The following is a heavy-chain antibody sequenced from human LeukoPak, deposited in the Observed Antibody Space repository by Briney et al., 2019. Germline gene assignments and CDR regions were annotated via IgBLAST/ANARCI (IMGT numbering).Heavy chain of an antibody. J-gene: IGHJ4*02. D-gene: IGHD5-18*01. CDR1: GFTFSSYW. Sequence: GGSLRLSCAASGFTFSSYWMSWVRQAPGKGLEWVSAISGSGGSTYYADSVKGRFTISRDNSKNTLYLQMNSLRAEDTAVYYCASTAGYGYDGRVDYWGQGTLVTVSS. CDR3: ASTAGYGYDGRVDY. V-gene: IGHV3-23*01. CDR2: ISGSGGST.